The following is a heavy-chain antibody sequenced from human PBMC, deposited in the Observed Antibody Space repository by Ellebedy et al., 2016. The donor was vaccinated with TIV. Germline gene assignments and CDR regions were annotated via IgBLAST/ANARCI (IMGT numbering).Heavy chain of an antibody. CDR2: IYYSGST. J-gene: IGHJ6*02. Sequence: SETLSLTXTVSGGSISSYYWSWIRQPPGKGLEWIGYIYYSGSTNYNPSLKSRVTISVDTSKNQFSLKLSSVTAADTAVYYCASCYARYYYYGMDVWGQGTTVTVSS. V-gene: IGHV4-59*12. CDR1: GGSISSYY. CDR3: ASCYARYYYYGMDV. D-gene: IGHD2-2*01.